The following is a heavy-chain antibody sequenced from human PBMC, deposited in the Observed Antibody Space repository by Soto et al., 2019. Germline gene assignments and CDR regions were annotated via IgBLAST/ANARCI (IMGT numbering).Heavy chain of an antibody. V-gene: IGHV3-23*01. CDR1: GFTFSSYA. J-gene: IGHJ4*02. CDR2: ISGSGGST. D-gene: IGHD3-22*01. Sequence: GGSLRLSCAASGFTFSSYAMSWVRQAPGKGLEWVSAISGSGGSTYYADSVKGRFTISRDNSKNTVNLQMSSLRAEDTAVYYCARDPFYYDSSDYPAIDSWGQGTLVTVSS. CDR3: ARDPFYYDSSDYPAIDS.